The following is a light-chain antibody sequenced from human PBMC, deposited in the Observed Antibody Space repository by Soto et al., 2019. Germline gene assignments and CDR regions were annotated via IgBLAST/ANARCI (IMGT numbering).Light chain of an antibody. J-gene: IGLJ1*01. V-gene: IGLV2-14*01. CDR1: SSDVGAYDF. Sequence: QSALTQPASVSGSPGQSITISCTGTSSDVGAYDFVSWYQQHPGKAPKYLIYEVSNRPSGVSDRFSGSKSGTTASLTISGLQAEDEPDYYCSSYTTTDPDVFGTGTKRTGL. CDR3: SSYTTTDPDV. CDR2: EVS.